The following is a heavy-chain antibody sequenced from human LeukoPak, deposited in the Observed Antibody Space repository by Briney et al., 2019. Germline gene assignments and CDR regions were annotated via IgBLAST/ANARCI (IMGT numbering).Heavy chain of an antibody. V-gene: IGHV3-30*04. Sequence: PGGALRPCCAASGFTFSHYAIQWVRQAPARGLERVSLLSSNAANKYYAESVKGRFKVDRDNSKNTVYLQMNSLRPDDTALYSCARQESRGYLYEGLAYWGQGTLVTVSS. CDR1: GFTFSHYA. J-gene: IGHJ4*02. D-gene: IGHD3-22*01. CDR3: ARQESRGYLYEGLAY. CDR2: LSSNAANK.